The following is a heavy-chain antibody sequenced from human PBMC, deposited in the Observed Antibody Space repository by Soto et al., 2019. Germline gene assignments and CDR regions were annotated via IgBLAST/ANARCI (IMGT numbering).Heavy chain of an antibody. CDR3: ARDGIGSTVFRGYLDY. CDR2: IRFDGSNI. Sequence: QEQLVESGGGVVQPGRSLRLSCAVPGAIFNGYGMHWVRQAPGKGLEWVAIIRFDGSNIEYADSVMGRFTISRDNSKNTLYLQMNSLGAEDTAVYYCARDGIGSTVFRGYLDYWGQGTVVTVSS. J-gene: IGHJ4*02. D-gene: IGHD2-2*01. V-gene: IGHV3-33*01. CDR1: GAIFNGYG.